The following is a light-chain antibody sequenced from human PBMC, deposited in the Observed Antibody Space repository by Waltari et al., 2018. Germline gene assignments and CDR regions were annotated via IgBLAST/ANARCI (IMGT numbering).Light chain of an antibody. Sequence: QPVLTHSSSASASLGSSVKLTCTLSSGHSSYIIAWHQQQPGKAPRYLMKLEGSGSYSKGSGVPDRVSGSSSVADRYLIISNIQSEDEADYYCETWHSNTQVFGGGTKLTVL. CDR3: ETWHSNTQV. CDR1: SGHSSYI. CDR2: LEGSGSY. V-gene: IGLV4-60*03. J-gene: IGLJ2*01.